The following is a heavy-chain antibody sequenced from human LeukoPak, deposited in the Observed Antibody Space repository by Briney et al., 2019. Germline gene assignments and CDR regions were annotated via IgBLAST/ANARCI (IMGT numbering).Heavy chain of an antibody. CDR2: IKQDGSEK. J-gene: IGHJ4*02. Sequence: GGSLRLSCAASGFTFSSYWMSWVRQAPGKGLEWVANIKQDGSEKYYVDSVKGRFTISRDNAKNSLYLQMNSLRAEDTAVYYCARPRYTNYDSSGYYYPYYFDYWGQGTLVTVSS. V-gene: IGHV3-7*01. CDR1: GFTFSSYW. CDR3: ARPRYTNYDSSGYYYPYYFDY. D-gene: IGHD3-22*01.